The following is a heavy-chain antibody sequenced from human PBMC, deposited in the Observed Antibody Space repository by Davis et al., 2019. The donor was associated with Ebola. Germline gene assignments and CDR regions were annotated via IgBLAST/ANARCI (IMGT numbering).Heavy chain of an antibody. CDR1: GFMFSSCG. Sequence: GESLKISCAASGFMFSSCGMNWVRQAPGKGLEWVSGIGVSGGSTYADSVKGRFTISRDNSQNTVYLQMTGLRAEDTAVYYCAKDPQEYSYGRFDYWAREPWSPSPQ. J-gene: IGHJ4*02. D-gene: IGHD3-16*01. CDR2: IGVSGGST. V-gene: IGHV3-23*01. CDR3: AKDPQEYSYGRFDY.